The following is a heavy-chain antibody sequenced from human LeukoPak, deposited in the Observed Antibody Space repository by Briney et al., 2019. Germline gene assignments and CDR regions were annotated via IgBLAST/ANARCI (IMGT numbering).Heavy chain of an antibody. J-gene: IGHJ4*02. CDR3: ARAGSGHYTY. Sequence: SQTLSLTCVISGDSVSANSVTWHWIRQSPSRGLEWLGRTYYRSKWFYDFALSVRSRITINADTSKNQFSPHLNSVTPEDTAVYYCARAGSGHYTYWGQGTLVTVSS. CDR2: TYYRSKWFY. CDR1: GDSVSANSVT. V-gene: IGHV6-1*01. D-gene: IGHD3-10*01.